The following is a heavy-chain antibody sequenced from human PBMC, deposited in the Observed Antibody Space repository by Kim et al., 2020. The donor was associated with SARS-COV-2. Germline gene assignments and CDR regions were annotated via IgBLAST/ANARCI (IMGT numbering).Heavy chain of an antibody. V-gene: IGHV3-30*04. CDR2: VSYDGSNK. Sequence: GGSLRLSCAASGFTFSDYAMDWVRQAPGKGLEWVAVVSYDGSNKYYADSVKGRFTISRDNSKNTLYLQMNSLRAEDTAVYYCASDGKRRDGYNWFDYWGQGTLVTVSS. CDR1: GFTFSDYA. CDR3: ASDGKRRDGYNWFDY. J-gene: IGHJ4*02. D-gene: IGHD5-12*01.